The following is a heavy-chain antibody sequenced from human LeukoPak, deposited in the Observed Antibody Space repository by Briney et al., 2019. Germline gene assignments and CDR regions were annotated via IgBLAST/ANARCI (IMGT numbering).Heavy chain of an antibody. V-gene: IGHV4-61*02. J-gene: IGHJ4*02. Sequence: SQTLSLTCTVSGGSISSGSYYWSWIRQPAGKGLEWIGRIYTSGSTNYNPSLKSRVTISVDTSKNQFSLKLRSVTAADTAVYYCARRSYVDTYYYDSSGFDYFDYWGQGTLVTVSS. CDR1: GGSISSGSYY. CDR2: IYTSGST. CDR3: ARRSYVDTYYYDSSGFDYFDY. D-gene: IGHD3-22*01.